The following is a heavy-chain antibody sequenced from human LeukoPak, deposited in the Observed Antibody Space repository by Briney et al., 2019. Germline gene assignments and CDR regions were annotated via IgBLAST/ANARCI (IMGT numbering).Heavy chain of an antibody. J-gene: IGHJ3*02. CDR1: GLTFCSYA. CDR2: ISYDGSNK. D-gene: IGHD3-10*01. V-gene: IGHV3-30-3*01. CDR3: ARETVLLWIGGVGVAFVI. Sequence: PGGSLRHSCAASGLTFCSYALHCVRQAPGKGLEWVAIISYDGSNKYYADSVKGRFTISRDNSKNTLYLQMNSLRVEDMAVYYCARETVLLWIGGVGVAFVIWGQGTMVTVSS.